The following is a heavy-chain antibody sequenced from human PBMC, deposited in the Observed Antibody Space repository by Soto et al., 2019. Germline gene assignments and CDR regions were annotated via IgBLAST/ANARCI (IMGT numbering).Heavy chain of an antibody. CDR2: IWYDGSNK. CDR3: ARGVTYYYDSSGALDAFDI. CDR1: GITFGSRA. Sequence: PGGSLRLSCVASGITFGSRAMSWVRQAPGKGLEWVAVIWYDGSNKYYADSVKGRFTISRDNSKNTLYLQMNSLRAEDTAVYYCARGVTYYYDSSGALDAFDIWGQGTMVTVSS. D-gene: IGHD3-22*01. J-gene: IGHJ3*02. V-gene: IGHV3-33*08.